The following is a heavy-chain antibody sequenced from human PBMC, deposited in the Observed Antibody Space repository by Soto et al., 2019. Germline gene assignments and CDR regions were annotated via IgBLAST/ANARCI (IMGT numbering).Heavy chain of an antibody. D-gene: IGHD2-8*02. CDR2: INAGYGNT. Sequence: ASVKVSCKASGYTFSSYAMHWVRQAPGQRLEWMGWINAGYGNTKSSQKCQDRVTISRDTSPSTAYMELNSLRSEDTAVYYCARDTGDGTFDFWGQGTLVTVSS. CDR1: GYTFSSYA. J-gene: IGHJ4*02. CDR3: ARDTGDGTFDF. V-gene: IGHV1-3*01.